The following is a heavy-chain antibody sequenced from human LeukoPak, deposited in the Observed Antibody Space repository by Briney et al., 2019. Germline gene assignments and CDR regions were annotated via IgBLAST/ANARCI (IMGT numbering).Heavy chain of an antibody. CDR1: GFTFSSYG. CDR3: ARDCCSNSRFDN. CDR2: ISYDGSNK. D-gene: IGHD2-2*01. J-gene: IGHJ4*02. Sequence: GGSLRLSCAASGFTFSSYGMHWVRQAPGKGLEWVAVISYDGSNKYYADSVKGRFTISRDNSKNTLYLQMNSLRAEDTAVYYCARDCCSNSRFDNWGQGTLVTVSS. V-gene: IGHV3-30*03.